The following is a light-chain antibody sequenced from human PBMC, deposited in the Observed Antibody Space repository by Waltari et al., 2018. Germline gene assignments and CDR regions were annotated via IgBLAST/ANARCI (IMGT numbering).Light chain of an antibody. CDR1: QSVGSN. CDR2: GAS. V-gene: IGKV3-15*01. Sequence: EIVMTHPPATLPVSPGERPTLSCTASQSVGSNLAWYRQQPGQAPMLLISGASTRATGIPARFSGSGSGTEFTLIISSMQSEDFAFYYCQQYNNWPRTFGQGTTVEIK. J-gene: IGKJ1*01. CDR3: QQYNNWPRT.